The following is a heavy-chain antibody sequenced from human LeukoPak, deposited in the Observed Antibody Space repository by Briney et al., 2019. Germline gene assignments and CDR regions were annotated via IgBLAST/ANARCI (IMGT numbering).Heavy chain of an antibody. D-gene: IGHD2-2*01. CDR1: GGXILSTNW. CDR2: VHLSGAS. J-gene: IGHJ4*02. CDR3: ARAWGYQLTYFDY. Sequence: PSETLSLTCAVSGGXILSTNWWSWVRQPPGRGLEWIGEVHLSGASNYNPSLKSRVNMSIDKSRNQLSLELTSVTAADTAMYYCARAWGYQLTYFDYWGQGTLVTVSS. V-gene: IGHV4-4*02.